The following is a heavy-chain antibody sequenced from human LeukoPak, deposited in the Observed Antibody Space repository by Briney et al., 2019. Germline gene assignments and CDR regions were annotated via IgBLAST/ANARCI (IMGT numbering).Heavy chain of an antibody. CDR1: GGSFSGYY. Sequence: SETLSLTCAVYGGSFSGYYWSWIRQPPGKGLEWIGEFTHSGSTNYNPSLESRVIISVDTSKTQFSLRLSSVTAADTAVYYCARALWYSSSSNWFDPWGQGTLVTVSS. CDR3: ARALWYSSSSNWFDP. D-gene: IGHD6-13*01. J-gene: IGHJ5*02. V-gene: IGHV4-34*01. CDR2: FTHSGST.